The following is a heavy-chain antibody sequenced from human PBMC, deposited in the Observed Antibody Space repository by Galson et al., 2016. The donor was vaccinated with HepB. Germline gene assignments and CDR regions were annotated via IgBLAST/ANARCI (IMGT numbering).Heavy chain of an antibody. J-gene: IGHJ4*02. CDR2: ISSIGGSI. D-gene: IGHD2-2*01. CDR3: ARSVGRGPAAHFDF. CDR1: GFAFSNYY. Sequence: SLRLSCAASGFAFSNYYMSWIRQAPGKGLEWISYISSIGGSIHYADPVEGRFTISRDNAKNSLYLQMYSLRAEDTAVYYCARSVGRGPAAHFDFWGQGTLVTVSS. V-gene: IGHV3-11*01.